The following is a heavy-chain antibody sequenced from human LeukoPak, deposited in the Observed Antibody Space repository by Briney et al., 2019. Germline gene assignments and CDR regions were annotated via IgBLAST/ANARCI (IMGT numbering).Heavy chain of an antibody. J-gene: IGHJ4*02. D-gene: IGHD2-2*01. V-gene: IGHV4-30-4*08. CDR2: IYYSGST. CDR1: GGSISSGDYY. Sequence: SQTLSLTCTVSGGSISSGDYYWSWIRQPPGKGLEWIGYIYYSGSTYYNPSLKSRVTISVDTSKNQFSLKLSSVTAADTAVYYCARTHIVVIPAARLGDFDDWGQGTRVTVSS. CDR3: ARTHIVVIPAARLGDFDD.